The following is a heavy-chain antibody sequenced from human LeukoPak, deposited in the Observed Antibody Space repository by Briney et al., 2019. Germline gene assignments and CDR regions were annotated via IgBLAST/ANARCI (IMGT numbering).Heavy chain of an antibody. CDR2: IYYSGST. CDR3: ARAGYYYGSGGYLDY. Sequence: SETLSLTCTVSGGSISSSSYYWGWIRQPPGKGLEWIGSIYYSGSTYYNPSLKSRVTISVDTSKNQFSLKLSSVTAADTAVYYCARAGYYYGSGGYLDYWGQGTLVTVSS. J-gene: IGHJ4*02. D-gene: IGHD3-10*01. V-gene: IGHV4-39*07. CDR1: GGSISSSSYY.